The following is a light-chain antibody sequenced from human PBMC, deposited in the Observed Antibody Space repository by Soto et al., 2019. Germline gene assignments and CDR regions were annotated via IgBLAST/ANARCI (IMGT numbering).Light chain of an antibody. Sequence: QAVVTQPPSVSGAPGQRVTISCGGSSSNIGAGYDVNWYQHLPGTAPRLLIYGNINRPSGVPDRFSGSKSGTSASLAITGVQAEDEADYYCQSFDSNLSGYVFGTGTKVTVL. CDR2: GNI. J-gene: IGLJ1*01. CDR3: QSFDSNLSGYV. V-gene: IGLV1-40*01. CDR1: SSNIGAGYD.